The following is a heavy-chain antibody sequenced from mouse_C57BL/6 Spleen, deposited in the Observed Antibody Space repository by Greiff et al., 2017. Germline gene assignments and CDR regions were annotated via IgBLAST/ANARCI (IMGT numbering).Heavy chain of an antibody. CDR1: GFTFSSYA. CDR3: ARAYSNYGGWYFDV. Sequence: EVKVEESGGGLVKPGGSLKLSCAASGFTFSSYAMSWVRQTPEKRLEWVATISDGGSYTYYPDNVKGRFTISRDNAKNNLYLQMSHLKSEDTAMYYGARAYSNYGGWYFDVWGTGTTVTVSS. D-gene: IGHD2-5*01. CDR2: ISDGGSYT. J-gene: IGHJ1*03. V-gene: IGHV5-4*03.